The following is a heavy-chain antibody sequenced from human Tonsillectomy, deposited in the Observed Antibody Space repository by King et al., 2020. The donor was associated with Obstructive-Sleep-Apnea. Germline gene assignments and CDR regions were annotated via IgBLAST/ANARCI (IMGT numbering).Heavy chain of an antibody. V-gene: IGHV3-7*01. CDR1: GFTFSAYW. D-gene: IGHD1-1*01. Sequence: EVQLVESGGGLVQPGGSLRLSCAASGFTFSAYWMSWVRQAPGKGLEWVASIKADGSEKYYVDSVKGRFTISRDNAKSLLYLQMNSLRAEDTTLYYCARDVSTGAFDYWGQGTLVTVSS. CDR2: IKADGSEK. J-gene: IGHJ4*02. CDR3: ARDVSTGAFDY.